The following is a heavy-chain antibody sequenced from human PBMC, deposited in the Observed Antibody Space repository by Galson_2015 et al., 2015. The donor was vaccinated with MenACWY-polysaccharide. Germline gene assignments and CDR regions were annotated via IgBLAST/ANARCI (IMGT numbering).Heavy chain of an antibody. CDR2: ISNSGGTT. Sequence: SLRLSCAASGFTFNTYAMSWARQAPGKGLEWVSGISNSGGTTYYADSVKGRFTISRDNSKDILYLQMNSLRAEDTAIYYCGRYYGLDVWGQGTTVTVSS. V-gene: IGHV3-23*01. D-gene: IGHD3-9*01. CDR3: GRYYGLDV. J-gene: IGHJ6*02. CDR1: GFTFNTYA.